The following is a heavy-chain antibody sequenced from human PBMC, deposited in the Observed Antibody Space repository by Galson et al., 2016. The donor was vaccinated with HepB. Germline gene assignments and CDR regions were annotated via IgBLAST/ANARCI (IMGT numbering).Heavy chain of an antibody. D-gene: IGHD2-2*01. J-gene: IGHJ1*01. CDR2: IWFDGSNT. CDR1: GFTFSNYA. CDR3: AIDLRVVPAANEHSHL. V-gene: IGHV3-33*08. Sequence: SLRLSCAASGFTFSNYAMHWVRQAPGKGLEWVAVIWFDGSNTFYADSVRGRFTISRDNAKNSVFLQMNRLSAEDTAIYYCAIDLRVVPAANEHSHLWGPGTLVTVSS.